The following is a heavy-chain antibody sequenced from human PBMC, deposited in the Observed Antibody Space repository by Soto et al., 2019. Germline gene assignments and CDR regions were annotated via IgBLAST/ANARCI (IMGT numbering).Heavy chain of an antibody. CDR2: INPNSGGT. CDR3: ASTALDYDILTGYQAVYYYYGMDV. Sequence: ASVKVSCKASGYTFTGYYTHWVRQAPGQGLEWMGWINPNSGGTNYAQKFQGRVTMTRDTSISTAYMELSRLRSDDTAVYYCASTALDYDILTGYQAVYYYYGMDVWGQGTTVTVSS. V-gene: IGHV1-2*02. J-gene: IGHJ6*02. CDR1: GYTFTGYY. D-gene: IGHD3-9*01.